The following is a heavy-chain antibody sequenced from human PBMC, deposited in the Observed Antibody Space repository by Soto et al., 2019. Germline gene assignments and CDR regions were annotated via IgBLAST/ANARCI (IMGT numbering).Heavy chain of an antibody. CDR1: GCSFTSYW. CDR2: IDPSDSYT. V-gene: IGHV5-10-1*01. CDR3: ARGIAAAGTQGGAFDI. J-gene: IGHJ3*02. Sequence: GESLQISGKGSGCSFTSYWMSWVRQMNGKGLEWMGRIDPSDSYTNYSPSFQGHVTISADKSISTAYLQWSSLKASDTAMYYCARGIAAAGTQGGAFDIWGQGTMVTVS. D-gene: IGHD6-13*01.